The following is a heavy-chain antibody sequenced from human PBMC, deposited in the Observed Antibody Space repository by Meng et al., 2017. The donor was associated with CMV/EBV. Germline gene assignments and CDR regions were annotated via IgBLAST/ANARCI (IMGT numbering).Heavy chain of an antibody. Sequence: GGSLRLPCAASGFTFSSYWMSWVRQAPGKGLEWVANIKQDGSEKYYVDSVKGRFTISRDNAKNSLYLQMNSLRAEDTAVYYCASDFWSGYSGYYYYGMDVWGQGTTVTVSS. D-gene: IGHD3-3*01. V-gene: IGHV3-7*01. CDR3: ASDFWSGYSGYYYYGMDV. J-gene: IGHJ6*02. CDR1: GFTFSSYW. CDR2: IKQDGSEK.